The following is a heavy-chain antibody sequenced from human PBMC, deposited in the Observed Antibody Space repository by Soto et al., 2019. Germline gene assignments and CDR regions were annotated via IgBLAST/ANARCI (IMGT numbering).Heavy chain of an antibody. CDR1: GFTFSSYG. D-gene: IGHD5-12*01. CDR2: IWYDGSNK. J-gene: IGHJ6*03. V-gene: IGHV3-33*01. Sequence: GGSLRLSCAASGFTFSSYGMHWVRQAPGKGLEWVAVIWYDGSNKYYADSVKGRFTISRDNSKNTLYLQMNSLRAEDTAVYYCERRSGYDMYYYYYMDVWGKXTTVTVSS. CDR3: ERRSGYDMYYYYYMDV.